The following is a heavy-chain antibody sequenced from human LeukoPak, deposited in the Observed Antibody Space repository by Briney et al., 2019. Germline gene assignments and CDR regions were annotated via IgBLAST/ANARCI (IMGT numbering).Heavy chain of an antibody. CDR2: INHSGST. Sequence: SETLSLTCAVYGGSLSGYYWSWIRQPPGKGLEWIGEINHSGSTNYNPSLKSRVTISVDTSKNQFSLKLSSVTAADTAVYYCARGVRELELRRAYFDYWGQGTLVTVSS. CDR1: GGSLSGYY. V-gene: IGHV4-34*01. J-gene: IGHJ4*02. CDR3: ARGVRELELRRAYFDY. D-gene: IGHD1-7*01.